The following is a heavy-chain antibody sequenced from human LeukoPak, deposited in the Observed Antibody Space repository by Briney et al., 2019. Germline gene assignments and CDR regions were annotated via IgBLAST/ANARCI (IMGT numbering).Heavy chain of an antibody. CDR2: ISYDGSDK. CDR1: GFTFRNYG. Sequence: PGGSLRLSCAASGFTFRNYGMQWVRQTPGKGLEWVTLISYDGSDKYYADSVKGRFSISRDNSKNTLYPQMNSLRAEDTAVYYCASLRSGSGTFYNDYWGQGTLVTVSS. D-gene: IGHD3-10*01. V-gene: IGHV3-30*03. CDR3: ASLRSGSGTFYNDY. J-gene: IGHJ4*02.